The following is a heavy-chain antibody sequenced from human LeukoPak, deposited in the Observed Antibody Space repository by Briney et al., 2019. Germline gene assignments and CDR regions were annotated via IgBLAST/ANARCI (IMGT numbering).Heavy chain of an antibody. CDR2: INPNSGGT. J-gene: IGHJ4*02. V-gene: IGHV1-2*02. D-gene: IGHD2-15*01. CDR1: GYTFTGYY. Sequence: GASVKVSCKASGYTFTGYYMHWVRQAPGQGLEWMGWINPNSGGTNYAQKFQGRVTMTRDTSISTAYMELRSLRSDDTAVYYCARSLWYSPDYWGQGTLVTVSS. CDR3: ARSLWYSPDY.